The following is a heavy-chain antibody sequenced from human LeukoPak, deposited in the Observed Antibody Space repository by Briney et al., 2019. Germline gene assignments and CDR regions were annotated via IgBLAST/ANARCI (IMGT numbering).Heavy chain of an antibody. D-gene: IGHD5-18*01. CDR1: GYTFTGSY. CDR2: IIPIFGTA. Sequence: SVKVSCKASGYTFTGSYMHWVRQAPGQGLEWMGGIIPIFGTANYAQKFQGRVTITADESTSTAYMELSSLRSEDTAVYYCARAAARGYSYGSFDYWGQGTLVTVSS. V-gene: IGHV1-69*13. CDR3: ARAAARGYSYGSFDY. J-gene: IGHJ4*02.